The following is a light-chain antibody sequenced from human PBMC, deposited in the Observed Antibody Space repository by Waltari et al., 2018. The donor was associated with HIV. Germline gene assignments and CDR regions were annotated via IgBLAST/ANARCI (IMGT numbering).Light chain of an antibody. CDR3: QQANSFPFT. V-gene: IGKV1-12*01. Sequence: DSQMTQFPSSGSASVGDGVTITGRASRGISTWLAWYQQKPGNAPKLLLYAASRLHSAVPSRFNGSGSGTDFTLTISSLQPEDCATYDCQQANSFPFTFGPGTKVDI. CDR1: RGISTW. CDR2: AAS. J-gene: IGKJ3*01.